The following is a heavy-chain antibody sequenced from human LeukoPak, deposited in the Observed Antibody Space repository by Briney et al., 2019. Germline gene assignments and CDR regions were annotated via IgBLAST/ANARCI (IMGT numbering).Heavy chain of an antibody. J-gene: IGHJ4*02. CDR3: ARLDFWSGYYTHDY. V-gene: IGHV3-21*01. D-gene: IGHD3-3*01. CDR2: ISSSSSYI. Sequence: GGSLRLSCAASGFTFSSYSMNWVRQAPGKGLDWVSSISSSSSYIYYADSVKGRFTISRDNAKNSLYLQMNSLRAEDTAVYYCARLDFWSGYYTHDYWGQGTLVTVSS. CDR1: GFTFSSYS.